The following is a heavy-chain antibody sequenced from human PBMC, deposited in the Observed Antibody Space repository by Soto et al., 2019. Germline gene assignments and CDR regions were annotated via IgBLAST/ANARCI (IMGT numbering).Heavy chain of an antibody. Sequence: EVQLVESGGGLVQPGGSLRFSCAASGFTYSSYCMHWVRQAPGKGLVCVSRINGDGSSTNYADPVKGGFTISRDNDKNSRFLQKNSLRAEDTAVFYCARGARNFYYFEYGGRG. CDR3: ARGARNFYYFEY. CDR1: GFTYSSYC. J-gene: IGHJ4*02. V-gene: IGHV3-74*01. CDR2: INGDGSST.